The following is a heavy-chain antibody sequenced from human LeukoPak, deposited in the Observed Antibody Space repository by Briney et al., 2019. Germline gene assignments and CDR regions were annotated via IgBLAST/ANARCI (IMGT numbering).Heavy chain of an antibody. CDR2: IHYTGST. D-gene: IGHD2-21*01. CDR1: GGSISSYY. V-gene: IGHV4-59*01. Sequence: SETLSLTCTVSGGSISSYYWSWIRQPPGKGLECIGYIHYTGSTNYNPSLKSRVTISVETSKNQFSLKLSSVTAADTAVYYCARPNSGGDAFDIWGQGTMVTVSS. J-gene: IGHJ3*02. CDR3: ARPNSGGDAFDI.